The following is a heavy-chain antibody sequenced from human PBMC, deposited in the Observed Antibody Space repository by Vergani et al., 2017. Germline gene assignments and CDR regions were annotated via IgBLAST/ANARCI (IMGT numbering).Heavy chain of an antibody. CDR3: ARLWFGECVFDY. Sequence: EVQLLESGGGLVQPGGSLRLSCAASGFTFSSYAMSWVRQAPGKGLEWVSAISGSGGSTYYADSVKGRFTISRDNSKNTLYLQMNSLRAEDTAVYYCARLWFGECVFDYWGQGTLVTVSS. CDR1: GFTFSSYA. D-gene: IGHD3-10*01. J-gene: IGHJ4*02. V-gene: IGHV3-23*01. CDR2: ISGSGGST.